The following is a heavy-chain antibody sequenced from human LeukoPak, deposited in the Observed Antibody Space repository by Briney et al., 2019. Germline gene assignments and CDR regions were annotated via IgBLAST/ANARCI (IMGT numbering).Heavy chain of an antibody. V-gene: IGHV3-21*01. CDR3: ARVEAGYYYMDV. D-gene: IGHD6-25*01. CDR1: GFTFRSYS. J-gene: IGHJ6*03. Sequence: PGGSLRLSCVASGFTFRSYSMNWVRQAPGKGLEWVSSISSTSSYIYYADSLKGRFTISRDNAKNSLYLQMNSLRAEDTAVYYCARVEAGYYYMDVWGQGTLVTVSS. CDR2: ISSTSSYI.